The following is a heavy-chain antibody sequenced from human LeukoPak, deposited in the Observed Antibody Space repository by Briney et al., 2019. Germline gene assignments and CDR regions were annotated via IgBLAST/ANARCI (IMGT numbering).Heavy chain of an antibody. J-gene: IGHJ4*02. CDR2: IWYDGSNK. D-gene: IGHD3-22*01. V-gene: IGHV3-33*01. Sequence: GGSLRLSCAASGFTFSSYGMHWVRQAPGKGLGWVAVIWYDGSNKYYADSVKGRFTISRDNSKNTLYLQMNSLRAEDTAVYYCARARYYYDSTVDYWGQGTLVTVSS. CDR3: ARARYYYDSTVDY. CDR1: GFTFSSYG.